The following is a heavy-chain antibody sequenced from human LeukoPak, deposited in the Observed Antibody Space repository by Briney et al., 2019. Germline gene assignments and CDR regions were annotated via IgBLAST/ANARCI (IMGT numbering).Heavy chain of an antibody. CDR3: AKDKGDWDTDAFDY. CDR1: GFTFSSYA. CDR2: ISWNSGSI. Sequence: GGSLRLSCAGSGFTFSSYAMHWVRQAPGKGLEWVSGISWNSGSIGYADSVKGRFTISRDNAKNSLYLQMNSLRAGDTALYYCAKDKGDWDTDAFDYWGQGTLVTVSS. V-gene: IGHV3-9*01. J-gene: IGHJ4*02. D-gene: IGHD3/OR15-3a*01.